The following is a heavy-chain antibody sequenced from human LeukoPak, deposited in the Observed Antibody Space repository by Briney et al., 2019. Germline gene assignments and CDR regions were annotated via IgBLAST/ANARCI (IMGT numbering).Heavy chain of an antibody. CDR1: GGSISSGDYY. Sequence: PSQTLSLTCTVSGGSISSGDYYWGWIRQPPGKGLEWIGSIYYSGSTYYNPSLKSRVTISVDTSKNQFSLKLSSVIAADTAVYYCATGGEDYYFDYWGQGTLVTVSS. J-gene: IGHJ4*02. V-gene: IGHV4-39*01. CDR2: IYYSGST. CDR3: ATGGEDYYFDY.